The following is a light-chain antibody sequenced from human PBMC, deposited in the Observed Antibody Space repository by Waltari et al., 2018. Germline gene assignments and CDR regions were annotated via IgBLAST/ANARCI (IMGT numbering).Light chain of an antibody. CDR1: SSNIGSNT. CDR3: AAWDDSLNGVV. CDR2: SNN. V-gene: IGLV1-44*01. J-gene: IGLJ2*01. Sequence: QSFLTQPPSASGTPGQRVTISCSGSSSNIGSNTVNWYQQLPGTAPKLLIYSNNQEPSGAPDRFSGSKSGTSASLASSGLQSEDEADYYCAAWDDSLNGVVFGGGTKLTVL.